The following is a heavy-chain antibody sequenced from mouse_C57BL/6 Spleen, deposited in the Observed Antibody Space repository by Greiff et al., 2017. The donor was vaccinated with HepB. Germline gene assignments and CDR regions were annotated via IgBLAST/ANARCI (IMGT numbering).Heavy chain of an antibody. CDR3: ATDYGSSRYAMDY. V-gene: IGHV1-7*01. J-gene: IGHJ4*01. CDR1: GYTFTSYW. CDR2: INPSSGYT. Sequence: QVQLQQSGAELAKPGASVKLSCKASGYTFTSYWMHWVKQRPGQGLEWIGYINPSSGYTKYNQKFKDKATLTADKSSSTAYMQLSSLTYEDSAVYYCATDYGSSRYAMDYWGQGTSVTVSS. D-gene: IGHD1-1*01.